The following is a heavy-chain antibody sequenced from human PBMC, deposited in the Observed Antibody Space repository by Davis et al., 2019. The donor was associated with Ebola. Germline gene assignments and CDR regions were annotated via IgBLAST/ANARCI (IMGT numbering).Heavy chain of an antibody. V-gene: IGHV4-61*02. D-gene: IGHD3/OR15-3a*01. CDR2: VYSSGVV. CDR1: GGSLNDGGFS. J-gene: IGHJ4*02. Sequence: PSETLSLTCAVSGGSLNDGGFSWSWVRQPANKGLEWIGRVYSSGVVDYSPSLKSRVTLSVDMSKNQVSLNLTSVTAADTAVYYCASLGNDFFDLGRDYWGQGILVVVSS. CDR3: ASLGNDFFDLGRDY.